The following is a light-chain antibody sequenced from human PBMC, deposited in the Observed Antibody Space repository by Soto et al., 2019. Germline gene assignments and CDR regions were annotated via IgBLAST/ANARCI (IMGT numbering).Light chain of an antibody. J-gene: IGLJ3*02. V-gene: IGLV2-14*01. CDR3: SSFTSTNTWV. Sequence: QSALTQVASVSGSPGQSITISCTATSSDVGGHDYVSWYLHHPGKAPKLLIYEAFNRPSGVSDRFSGSKSGSTASLTISGLQAEDEGDYYCSSFTSTNTWVFGGGTKLTVL. CDR2: EAF. CDR1: SSDVGGHDY.